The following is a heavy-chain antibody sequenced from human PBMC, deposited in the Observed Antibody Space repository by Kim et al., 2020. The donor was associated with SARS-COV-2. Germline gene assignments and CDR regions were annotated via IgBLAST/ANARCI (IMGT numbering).Heavy chain of an antibody. CDR2: IKQDGSEK. CDR3: ARDQARGGYSYGDDAFDI. Sequence: GGSLRLSCAASGFTFSSYWMSWVRQAPGKGLEWVANIKQDGSEKYYVDSVKGRFTISRDNAKNSLYLQMNSLRAEDTAVYYCARDQARGGYSYGDDAFDIWGHGTMVTVSS. V-gene: IGHV3-7*03. J-gene: IGHJ3*02. D-gene: IGHD5-18*01. CDR1: GFTFSSYW.